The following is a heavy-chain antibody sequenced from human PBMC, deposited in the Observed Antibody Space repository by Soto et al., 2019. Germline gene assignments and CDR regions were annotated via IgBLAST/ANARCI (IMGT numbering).Heavy chain of an antibody. V-gene: IGHV4-39*01. J-gene: IGHJ4*02. CDR3: ARFQSATVDY. Sequence: TSETLSLTCTVSGGSISISSHYWGWIRQPPGKGLEWIGNIYYGASTYYNSSLKSRLTISLDQSKNQFSLDLKSVTAADTAVYFCARFQSATVDYWGQGTLVTVSS. CDR1: GGSISISSHY. CDR2: IYYGAST. D-gene: IGHD2-15*01.